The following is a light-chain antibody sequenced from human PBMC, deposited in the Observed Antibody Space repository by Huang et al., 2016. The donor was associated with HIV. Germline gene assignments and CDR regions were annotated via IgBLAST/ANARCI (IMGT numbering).Light chain of an antibody. V-gene: IGKV3-20*01. CDR1: QSVSHAY. Sequence: EIVLTQSPGTLSLSPGERVTLSCRASQSVSHAYLAWYQQRPGQAPRLLIDGASSRATGIPERFSGSGSGTEFTRTISGLEPEDFAVYYCQQYGGSLYTFGQGTKLEIK. J-gene: IGKJ2*01. CDR2: GAS. CDR3: QQYGGSLYT.